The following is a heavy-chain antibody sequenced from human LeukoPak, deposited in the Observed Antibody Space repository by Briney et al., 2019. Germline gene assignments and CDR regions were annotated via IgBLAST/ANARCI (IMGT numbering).Heavy chain of an antibody. J-gene: IGHJ4*02. CDR1: GGSINNYY. D-gene: IGHD6-6*01. V-gene: IGHV4-4*07. CDR2: IHTSGSV. Sequence: PSETLSLTCTVSGGSINNYYWSWVRQPAGKGLEWIGRIHTSGSVDYNPSLKSRVTMSVDTSKKQFSLTLSSVTAADTAMYYCAREGSMTARPFVSIDYWGQGTLVTVSS. CDR3: AREGSMTARPFVSIDY.